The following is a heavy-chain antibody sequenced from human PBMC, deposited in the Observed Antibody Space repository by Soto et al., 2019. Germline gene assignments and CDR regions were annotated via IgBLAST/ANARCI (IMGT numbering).Heavy chain of an antibody. CDR1: GYTFTSYA. J-gene: IGHJ6*02. CDR2: INAGNGNT. D-gene: IGHD3-9*01. CDR3: ARDRLRYFDWSTGYYYYYYGMDV. V-gene: IGHV1-3*01. Sequence: GASVKVSCKASGYTFTSYAMHWVRQAPGQGLEWMGWINAGNGNTKYSQKFQGRVTITRDTSASTAYMELSSLRSEDTAVYYCARDRLRYFDWSTGYYYYYYGMDVWGQGTTVTVSS.